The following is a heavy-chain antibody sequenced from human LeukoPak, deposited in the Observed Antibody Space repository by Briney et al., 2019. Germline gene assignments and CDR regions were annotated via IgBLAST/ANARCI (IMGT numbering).Heavy chain of an antibody. D-gene: IGHD5-24*01. Sequence: PGGSLRLSCAASRFTFSSYGMHWVRQAPGKGLEWVSAISGSGGSTYYADSVKGRFTISRDNSKNTLYLQMNSLRAEDTAVYYCARARVATMIFDYWGQGTLVTVSS. V-gene: IGHV3-23*01. CDR3: ARARVATMIFDY. CDR2: ISGSGGST. CDR1: RFTFSSYG. J-gene: IGHJ4*02.